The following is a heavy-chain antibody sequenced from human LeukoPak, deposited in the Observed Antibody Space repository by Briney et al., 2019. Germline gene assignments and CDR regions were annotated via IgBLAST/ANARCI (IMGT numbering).Heavy chain of an antibody. D-gene: IGHD3-10*01. CDR2: INPNSDGT. CDR3: ARAIFGSGSYYADY. J-gene: IGHJ4*02. CDR1: GYTFTGYY. V-gene: IGHV1-2*02. Sequence: ASVKVSCKASGYTFTGYYMHWVRQAPGQGLEWMGWINPNSDGTNYAQKFQGRVTMTRDTSISTAYMELSRLRSDDTAVYYCARAIFGSGSYYADYWGQGTLVTVSS.